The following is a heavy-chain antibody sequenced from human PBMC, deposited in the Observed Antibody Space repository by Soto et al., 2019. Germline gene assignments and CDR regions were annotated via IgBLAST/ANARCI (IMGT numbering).Heavy chain of an antibody. CDR1: GGSFSGYY. CDR3: ARWVRYSGYDYIPSDYYVDV. D-gene: IGHD5-12*01. CDR2: INHSGST. V-gene: IGHV4-34*01. Sequence: SETLSLTCAVYGGSFSGYYWSWIRQPPGKGLEWIGEINHSGSTNYNPSLKSRVTISVDTSKNQFSLKLSSVTAADTAVYYFARWVRYSGYDYIPSDYYVDVWGKGTTVTVSS. J-gene: IGHJ6*03.